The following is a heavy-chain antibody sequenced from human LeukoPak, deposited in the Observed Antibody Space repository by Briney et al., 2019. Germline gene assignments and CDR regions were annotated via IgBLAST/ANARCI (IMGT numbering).Heavy chain of an antibody. D-gene: IGHD3-9*01. CDR1: GGSISSYY. Sequence: SETLSLTCTVSGGSISSYYWSRIRQPPGKGLEWIGYIYYSGSTNYNPSLKSRVTISVDTSKNQFSLKLSSVTAADTAVYYCARSYYDILTGYYTNFDYWGQGTLVTVSS. J-gene: IGHJ4*02. V-gene: IGHV4-59*01. CDR2: IYYSGST. CDR3: ARSYYDILTGYYTNFDY.